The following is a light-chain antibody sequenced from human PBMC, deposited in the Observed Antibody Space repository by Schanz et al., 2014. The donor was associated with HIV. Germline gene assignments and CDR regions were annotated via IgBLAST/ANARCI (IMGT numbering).Light chain of an antibody. V-gene: IGKV3-20*01. Sequence: EIVLTQSPATLSLSPGERATLSCRASQRLSSSYLAWYQQKRDQPPRLLIYGASSRATGIPDRFSGSGSGTDFTLTISRLEPEDFAVYYCQHYGSSPFTFGPGTKVDIK. CDR1: QRLSSSY. CDR2: GAS. J-gene: IGKJ3*01. CDR3: QHYGSSPFT.